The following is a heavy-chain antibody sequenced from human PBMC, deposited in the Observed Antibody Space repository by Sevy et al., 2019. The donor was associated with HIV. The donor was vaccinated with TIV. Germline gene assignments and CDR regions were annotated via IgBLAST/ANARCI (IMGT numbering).Heavy chain of an antibody. V-gene: IGHV1-69*10. CDR1: GGSLTNYG. CDR3: ASVRPCGGDCYFFDS. Sequence: ASVKVSCMASGGSLTNYGMNWVRQAPGQGLDWMGGIIPRPGIANYAPNFRDRVTISADTSMNTVYLGLRRLKSEDTGVYFCASVRPCGGDCYFFDSWGQGTLVTVSS. D-gene: IGHD2-21*02. CDR2: IIPRPGIA. J-gene: IGHJ4*02.